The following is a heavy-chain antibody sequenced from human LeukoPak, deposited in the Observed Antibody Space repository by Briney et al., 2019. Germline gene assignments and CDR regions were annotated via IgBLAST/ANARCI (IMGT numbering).Heavy chain of an antibody. J-gene: IGHJ6*03. CDR1: GYTFTSYG. CDR2: ISAYDGNT. CDR3: ARDADSSGYSLWDYYYYMDV. Sequence: ASVTVSCKASGYTFTSYGISWVRQAPGQGLEWIGWISAYDGNTNYAQKLQRRVTMTTDTSTSTAYMELRSLRSDDTAVYYCARDADSSGYSLWDYYYYMDVWGKGTTVTVSS. V-gene: IGHV1-18*01. D-gene: IGHD3-22*01.